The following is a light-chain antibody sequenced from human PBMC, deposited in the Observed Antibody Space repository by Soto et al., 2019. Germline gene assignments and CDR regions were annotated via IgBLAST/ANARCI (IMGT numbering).Light chain of an antibody. CDR3: QQSYSTLRT. V-gene: IGKV1-39*01. CDR2: AAS. Sequence: DIQMTQSPSSLSASVGDRVTITCRASQSISSYLNWYQQKPGKAPKLLIYAASSLQSGVPSRFSGSGSGTDFTLTISSLQPEDFATYYCQQSYSTLRTFGQGTKLEFK. J-gene: IGKJ2*02. CDR1: QSISSY.